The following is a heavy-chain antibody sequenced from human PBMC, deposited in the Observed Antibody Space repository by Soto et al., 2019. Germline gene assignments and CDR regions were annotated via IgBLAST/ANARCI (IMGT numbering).Heavy chain of an antibody. CDR1: GGSISSYY. CDR3: ARATDTMTTVTTEYFDL. V-gene: IGHV4-59*01. Sequence: QVQLQESGPGLVKPSETLSLTCTVSGGSISSYYWSWIRQPPGKGLEWIGYIDYSGSTNYNPSLKSRVTISVDTSKNQFSLKLSSVTAADTAVYYCARATDTMTTVTTEYFDLWGRGTLVTVSS. CDR2: IDYSGST. D-gene: IGHD4-17*01. J-gene: IGHJ2*01.